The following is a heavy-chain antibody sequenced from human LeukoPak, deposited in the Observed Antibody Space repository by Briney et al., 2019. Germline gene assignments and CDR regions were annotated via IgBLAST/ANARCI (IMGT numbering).Heavy chain of an antibody. D-gene: IGHD6-19*01. Sequence: GGSLRLSCAASGFTFSSYSMNWVRQAPGKGLEWVSSISSSSSYIYYADSVKGRFTISRDNAKNSLYLQMNSLRAEDTAVYYCAKRAQFSSGWYFSYWGQGTLVTVSS. CDR2: ISSSSSYI. CDR1: GFTFSSYS. V-gene: IGHV3-21*01. J-gene: IGHJ4*02. CDR3: AKRAQFSSGWYFSY.